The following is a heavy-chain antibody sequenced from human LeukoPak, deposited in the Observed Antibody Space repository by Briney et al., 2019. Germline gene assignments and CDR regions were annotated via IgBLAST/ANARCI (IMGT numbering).Heavy chain of an antibody. J-gene: IGHJ6*02. V-gene: IGHV3-30-3*01. CDR3: ARGVLWFGELSVTDYYYGMDV. CDR2: ISYDGSNK. D-gene: IGHD3-10*01. CDR1: GFTFSSYA. Sequence: GGSLRLSCAASGFTFSSYAMHWVRQAPGKGLEWVAVISYDGSNKYYADSVKGRFTISRDNSKNTLYLQMNSLRAEDTAVYYCARGVLWFGELSVTDYYYGMDVWGQGTTVTVSS.